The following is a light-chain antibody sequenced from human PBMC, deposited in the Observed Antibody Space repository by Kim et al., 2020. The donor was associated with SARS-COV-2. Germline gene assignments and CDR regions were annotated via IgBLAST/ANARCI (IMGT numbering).Light chain of an antibody. CDR1: DSNIGAGYD. Sequence: PGQRVTITCTGTDSNIGAGYDVHWYQQLPGTAPTLLSYSNRNRPSGVPDRFSGSKSGTSASLAITGLQPEDEADYFCQSSSLTGYVFGTGTKVTVL. V-gene: IGLV1-40*01. CDR2: SNR. J-gene: IGLJ1*01. CDR3: QSSSLTGYV.